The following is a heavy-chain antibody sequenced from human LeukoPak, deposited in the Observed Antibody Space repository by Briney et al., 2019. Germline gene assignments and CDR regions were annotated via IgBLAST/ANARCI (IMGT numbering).Heavy chain of an antibody. D-gene: IGHD3-3*01. CDR3: ARADFWSAVDY. CDR1: GGSLSSYY. J-gene: IGHJ4*02. CDR2: IYYTGRT. Sequence: PSETLSLTCTVSGGSLSSYYWSWIRQPPGKGLEWIGYIYYTGRTNYNPSLKSRVTISVDTSKNQFSLKLNSVTAADTAVYYCARADFWSAVDYWGQGTLVTVSS. V-gene: IGHV4-59*01.